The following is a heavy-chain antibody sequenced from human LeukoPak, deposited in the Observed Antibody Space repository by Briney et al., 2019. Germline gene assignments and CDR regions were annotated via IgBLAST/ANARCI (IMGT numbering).Heavy chain of an antibody. Sequence: PSGGSLRLSCVGSGFTFSTHGMNWVRQAPGKGLEWVSGIGGSGIGHSTHYADSVKGRFTISRDNYKNMVYLQMDSLRAEDTAVYYCAKSGYNRFDYWGQGTLVTVSS. D-gene: IGHD5-24*01. V-gene: IGHV3-23*01. CDR1: GFTFSTHG. CDR2: IGGSGIGHST. CDR3: AKSGYNRFDY. J-gene: IGHJ4*02.